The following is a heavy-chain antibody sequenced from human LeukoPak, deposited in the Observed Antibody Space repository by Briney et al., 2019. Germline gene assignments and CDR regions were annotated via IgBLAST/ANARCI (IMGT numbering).Heavy chain of an antibody. Sequence: PSETLSPTCTLPGRSISSSSYYCGWIRQPPGKGLEWIGSIYYSGSTYHNPSLKSRVTISVDTSKNQCSLKLSSVTAADTAVYYCARIVGASDYWGQGTLVTVSS. CDR2: IYYSGST. D-gene: IGHD1-26*01. CDR1: GRSISSSSYY. V-gene: IGHV4-39*01. J-gene: IGHJ4*02. CDR3: ARIVGASDY.